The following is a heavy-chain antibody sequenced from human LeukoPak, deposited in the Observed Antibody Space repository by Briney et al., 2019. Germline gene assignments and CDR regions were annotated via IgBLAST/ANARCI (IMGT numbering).Heavy chain of an antibody. CDR1: GYTFTSYG. CDR2: ISAYNGNT. D-gene: IGHD3-10*01. Sequence: GASVKVSCKASGYTFTSYGISWVRQAPGQGREWMGWISAYNGNTNYAQKLQGRVTMTTDTSTSTAYMELRSLRSDDTAVYYCARSVVGFGELLLSYFDYWGQGTLVTVSS. V-gene: IGHV1-18*01. J-gene: IGHJ4*02. CDR3: ARSVVGFGELLLSYFDY.